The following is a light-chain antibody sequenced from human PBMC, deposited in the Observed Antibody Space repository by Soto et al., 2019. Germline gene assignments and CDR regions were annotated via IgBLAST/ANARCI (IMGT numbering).Light chain of an antibody. CDR1: QDISSW. CDR2: PAS. V-gene: IGKV1-12*01. J-gene: IGKJ1*01. CDR3: QQPNSFPLG. Sequence: DIQMTQSPSSVSASVGDRVTITCRASQDISSWLAWYQQKPGKAPNLLIYPASSLQSGVPSRFTGSGSGTDFTLTITSLQPEDFATYYCQQPNSFPLGFGQGTKVEIK.